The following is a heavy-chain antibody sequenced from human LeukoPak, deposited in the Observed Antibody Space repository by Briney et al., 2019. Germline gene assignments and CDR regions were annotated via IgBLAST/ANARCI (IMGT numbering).Heavy chain of an antibody. J-gene: IGHJ3*02. Sequence: PGGSLRLSCAASGFTFSSYAMSWVRQAPGKGLEWVSAISGSGGSTYYADSVKGRFTISRDNSKNTLYLQMNSLRAEDTAVYYCAKALGFGPGSYYHDAFDIWGQGTMVTVSS. CDR3: AKALGFGPGSYYHDAFDI. CDR1: GFTFSSYA. CDR2: ISGSGGST. D-gene: IGHD3-10*01. V-gene: IGHV3-23*01.